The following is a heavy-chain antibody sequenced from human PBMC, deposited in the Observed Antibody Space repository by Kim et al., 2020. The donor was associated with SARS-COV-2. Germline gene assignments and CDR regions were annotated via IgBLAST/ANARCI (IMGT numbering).Heavy chain of an antibody. D-gene: IGHD1-26*01. J-gene: IGHJ4*01. CDR3: AKDPRTRLSVLTYFY. Sequence: GGSLRLSCAASGFTFSSYAMHWVRQAPGKGLEWVAVISYDGSNKNYVDSVKGRFTISRDNSKNTLYLQMNSLRAEDTALYYCAKDPRTRLSVLTYFY. CDR2: ISYDGSNK. CDR1: GFTFSSYA. V-gene: IGHV3-30*18.